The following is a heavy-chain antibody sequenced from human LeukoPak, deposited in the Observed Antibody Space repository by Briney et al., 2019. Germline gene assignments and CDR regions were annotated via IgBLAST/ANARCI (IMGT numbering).Heavy chain of an antibody. D-gene: IGHD2-2*01. CDR2: IKQDGSEK. J-gene: IGHJ4*02. CDR3: ARDYCSSTSCCFLDN. CDR1: GFTFSSYW. Sequence: GGSLRLSCAASGFTFSSYWMSWVRQAPGKGLEWVANIKQDGSEKYYVDSVKGRFTISRDNAKNSLYLQMNSLRAEDTAVYYCARDYCSSTSCCFLDNWGQGTLVTVSS. V-gene: IGHV3-7*04.